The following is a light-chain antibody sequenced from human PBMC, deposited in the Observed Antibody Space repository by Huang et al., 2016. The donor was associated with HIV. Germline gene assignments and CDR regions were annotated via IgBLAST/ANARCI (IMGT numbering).Light chain of an antibody. Sequence: AIQLTQSPSSLYASVGDRVTITCRASQGISSALAWYQQKPGKAPKLLIYDASSLESGVPSRFSGSGSGKDFTLSISSLQPEDFATYYCQQFNNYLTFGGGTRLEIK. CDR3: QQFNNYLT. CDR2: DAS. CDR1: QGISSA. V-gene: IGKV1D-13*01. J-gene: IGKJ5*01.